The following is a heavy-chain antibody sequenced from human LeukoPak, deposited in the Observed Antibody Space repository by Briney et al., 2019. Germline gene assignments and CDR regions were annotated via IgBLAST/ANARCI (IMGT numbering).Heavy chain of an antibody. D-gene: IGHD2-2*01. J-gene: IGHJ5*02. Sequence: ASVKVSCKASGYTFTSYGISWVRQAPGQGLEWMGWISAYNGNTNYAQKLQGRVTMTTDTSTSTAYMELRSLRSDDTAVYYCAVERYCSSTSCYGNWFDPWGQGTLDTVSS. CDR3: AVERYCSSTSCYGNWFDP. V-gene: IGHV1-18*01. CDR2: ISAYNGNT. CDR1: GYTFTSYG.